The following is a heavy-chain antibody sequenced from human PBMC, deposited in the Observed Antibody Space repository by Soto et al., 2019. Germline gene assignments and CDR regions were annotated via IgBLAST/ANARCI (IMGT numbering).Heavy chain of an antibody. V-gene: IGHV5-51*01. D-gene: IGHD1-26*01. CDR2: IYPGDSDT. Sequence: GESLKISCKGSGYSFTNYWIGWVRQMPGKGLEWMGIIYPGDSDTRYSPSFQGQVTISADKSITTAYLQWSSLKASDTAIYYCARCASSGSLDWFDPWGQGTLVTVSS. J-gene: IGHJ5*02. CDR3: ARCASSGSLDWFDP. CDR1: GYSFTNYW.